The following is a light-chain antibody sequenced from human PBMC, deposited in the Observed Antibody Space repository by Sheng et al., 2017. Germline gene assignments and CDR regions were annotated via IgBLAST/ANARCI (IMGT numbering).Light chain of an antibody. CDR3: QAWDSSTAV. V-gene: IGLV3-1*01. Sequence: SYELTQPPSVSVSPGQTASISCSGDKLGENYGSWYQQRPGQSPVLVIYQDTKRPSGIPERFSGSNSGNTATLTISGIQAMDEADYYCQAWDSSTAVFGGGTKLTVL. J-gene: IGLJ3*02. CDR1: KLGENY. CDR2: QDT.